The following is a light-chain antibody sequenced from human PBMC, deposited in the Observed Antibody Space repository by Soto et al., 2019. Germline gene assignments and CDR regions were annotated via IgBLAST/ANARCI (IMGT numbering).Light chain of an antibody. J-gene: IGLJ2*01. V-gene: IGLV2-23*01. CDR1: SSDVGRFNL. CDR3: CSYAGSNTVI. Sequence: QAVVTQPASVSGSPGQSITISCTGTSSDVGRFNLVSWYQQHPGKAPKPMIYEGTKRPSGLSNRFSGSKSGNTASLTISGLQAEDEADYYCCSYAGSNTVIFGGGTKLTVL. CDR2: EGT.